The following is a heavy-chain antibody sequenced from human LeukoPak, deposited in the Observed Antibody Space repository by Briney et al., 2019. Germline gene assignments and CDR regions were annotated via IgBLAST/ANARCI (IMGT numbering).Heavy chain of an antibody. D-gene: IGHD3-9*01. Sequence: GASVKVSCKASGYTFTSYGINWVRQAPGQGLEWMGWISAYNSNTHYAQKLQGRVTMTTDTSTSTAYMEVRSLRSDDTAVYYCARGTYDILTGYFSYYYYYYMDVWGKGTTVTVSS. CDR2: ISAYNSNT. CDR3: ARGTYDILTGYFSYYYYYYMDV. V-gene: IGHV1-18*01. J-gene: IGHJ6*03. CDR1: GYTFTSYG.